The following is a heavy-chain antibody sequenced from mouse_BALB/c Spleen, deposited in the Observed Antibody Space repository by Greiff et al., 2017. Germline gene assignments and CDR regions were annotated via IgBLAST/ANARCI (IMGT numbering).Heavy chain of an antibody. J-gene: IGHJ4*01. CDR1: GYTFTDYN. Sequence: VQLKQSGPELVKPGASVKISCKASGYTFTDYNMHWVKQSHGKSLEWIGYIYPYNGGTGYNQKFKSKATLTVDNSSSTAYMELRSLTSEDSAVYYCARSNYDAMDYWGQGTSVTVSS. V-gene: IGHV1S29*02. CDR2: IYPYNGGT. CDR3: ARSNYDAMDY. D-gene: IGHD2-5*01.